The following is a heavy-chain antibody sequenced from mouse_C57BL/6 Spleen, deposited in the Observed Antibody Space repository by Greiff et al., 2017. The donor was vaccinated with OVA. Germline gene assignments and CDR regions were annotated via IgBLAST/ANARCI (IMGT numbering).Heavy chain of an antibody. Sequence: VQLQQSGPGLVKPSQSLSLTCSVTGYSITSGYYWNWIRQFPGNKLEWMGYISYDGSNNYNPSLKNRISITRDTSKNQFFLKLNSVTTEDTATYYCAREQGVTPPFFDYWGQGTTLTVSS. CDR2: ISYDGSN. CDR1: GYSITSGYY. J-gene: IGHJ2*01. V-gene: IGHV3-6*01. CDR3: AREQGVTPPFFDY.